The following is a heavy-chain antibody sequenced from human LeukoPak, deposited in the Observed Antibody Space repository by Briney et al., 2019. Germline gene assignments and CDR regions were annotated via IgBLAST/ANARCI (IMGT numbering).Heavy chain of an antibody. CDR3: ARDQLAYCGGDCSLFDY. V-gene: IGHV3-23*01. Sequence: TGGSLRLSCAASGFTFSNFAMSWVRQAPGKGLEWVSAISVSGGSTYYADSVKGRFTISRDNSKNTVYLQMNSLRAEDTAVYYCARDQLAYCGGDCSLFDYWGQGTLVTVSS. CDR1: GFTFSNFA. CDR2: ISVSGGST. J-gene: IGHJ4*02. D-gene: IGHD2-21*02.